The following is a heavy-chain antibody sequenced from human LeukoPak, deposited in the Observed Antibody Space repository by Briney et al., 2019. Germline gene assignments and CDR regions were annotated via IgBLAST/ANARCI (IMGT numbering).Heavy chain of an antibody. CDR3: ARDEVHSVLLLFLGDY. CDR1: GYTFTSYG. Sequence: ASVKVSCKASGYTFTSYGISWVRQAPGQGLEWMGWISAYNGNTNYAQKLQGRVTMTTDTSTSTAYMELRSLRSDDTAVYYCARDEVHSVLLLFLGDYWGQGTLVTVSS. V-gene: IGHV1-18*01. J-gene: IGHJ4*02. D-gene: IGHD3-3*01. CDR2: ISAYNGNT.